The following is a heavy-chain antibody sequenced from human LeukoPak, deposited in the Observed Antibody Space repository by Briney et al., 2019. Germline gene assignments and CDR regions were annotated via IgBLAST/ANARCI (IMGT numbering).Heavy chain of an antibody. V-gene: IGHV3-30-3*01. CDR2: ISYDGSNK. Sequence: PGRSLRLSCAASGFTFSSYAMHWVRQAPGKGLEWVAVISYDGSNKYYADSVKGRFTISRDNSKNTLYLQMNSLRAEDTAVYYCARDPRYCSGGSCYHPQYYYYGMDVWGQGTTVTVSS. CDR3: ARDPRYCSGGSCYHPQYYYYGMDV. J-gene: IGHJ6*02. D-gene: IGHD2-15*01. CDR1: GFTFSSYA.